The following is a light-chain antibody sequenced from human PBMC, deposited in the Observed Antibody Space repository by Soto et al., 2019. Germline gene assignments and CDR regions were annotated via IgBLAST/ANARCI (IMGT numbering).Light chain of an antibody. Sequence: QPVLTQPASVSGSPGQSITLSCTGTSSDVGGYDYVSWYQQHPGKAPKLIISEVSNRPSGVSNRFSGSKSGNTASLTISGLQAEDEADYYCGSYASATMIFGGGTKVTVL. V-gene: IGLV2-14*01. J-gene: IGLJ2*01. CDR1: SSDVGGYDY. CDR2: EVS. CDR3: GSYASATMI.